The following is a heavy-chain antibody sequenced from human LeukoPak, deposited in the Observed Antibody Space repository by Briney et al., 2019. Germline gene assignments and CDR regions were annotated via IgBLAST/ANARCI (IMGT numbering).Heavy chain of an antibody. Sequence: GALRLSCAASGFTFSSYAMSWVRQAPGKGLEWVSSITGSGGSTKYADSVKGRFTISRDNSKNTLYLQMSSLRAEDTAVYYCAKVSYGDYGRDYWGQGTLVTVSS. CDR1: GFTFSSYA. J-gene: IGHJ4*02. V-gene: IGHV3-23*01. D-gene: IGHD4-17*01. CDR2: ITGSGGST. CDR3: AKVSYGDYGRDY.